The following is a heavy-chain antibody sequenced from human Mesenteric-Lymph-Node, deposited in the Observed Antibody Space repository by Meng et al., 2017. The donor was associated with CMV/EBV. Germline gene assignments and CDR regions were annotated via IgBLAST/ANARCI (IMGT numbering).Heavy chain of an antibody. CDR1: GGSVSSGSDY. J-gene: IGHJ4*02. V-gene: IGHV4-61*01. CDR2: IYYSGST. D-gene: IGHD3-3*01. Sequence: SETLSLTCTVSGGSVSSGSDYWSWIRQPPGKGLEWIGYIYYSGSTNYNPSLKSRVTISVDTSKNQFSLKLASMSAADTAVYYCAREETPDFWSGYYSFGYWGQGTLVTVSS. CDR3: AREETPDFWSGYYSFGY.